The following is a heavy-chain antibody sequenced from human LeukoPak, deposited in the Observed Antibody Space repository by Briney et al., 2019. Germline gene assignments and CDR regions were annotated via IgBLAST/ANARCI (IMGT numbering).Heavy chain of an antibody. CDR1: GGSFSGYY. Sequence: SETLSHTCAVYGGSFSGYYWSWIRQPPGKGLEWIGEINHSGSTNYNPSLKSRVTISVDTSKNQFSLKLSSVTAADTAVYYCARGRKVRGVAHPFDYWGQGTLVTVSS. J-gene: IGHJ4*02. D-gene: IGHD3-10*01. V-gene: IGHV4-34*01. CDR3: ARGRKVRGVAHPFDY. CDR2: INHSGST.